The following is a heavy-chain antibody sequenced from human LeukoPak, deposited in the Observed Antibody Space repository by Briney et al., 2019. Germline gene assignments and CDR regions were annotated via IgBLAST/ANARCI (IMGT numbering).Heavy chain of an antibody. CDR2: INHSGST. CDR3: ARHGTSGSYYNSRTDWFDP. V-gene: IGHV4-38-2*02. D-gene: IGHD3-10*01. Sequence: TSETLSLTCTVSGYSISSGYYWGWIRQPPGKGLEWIGEINHSGSTNYNPSLKSRVTISVDTSKNQFSLKLSSVTAADTAVYYCARHGTSGSYYNSRTDWFDPWGQGTLVTVSS. CDR1: GYSISSGYY. J-gene: IGHJ5*02.